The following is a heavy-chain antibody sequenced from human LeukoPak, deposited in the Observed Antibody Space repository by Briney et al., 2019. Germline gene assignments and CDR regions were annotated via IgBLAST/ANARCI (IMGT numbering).Heavy chain of an antibody. V-gene: IGHV4-34*01. CDR3: AGYCSSTSCYRYFDY. Sequence: SETLSLTCTVSGGSISSYYWSWIRQPPGKGLEWIGEINHSGSTNYNPSLKSRVTISVDTSKNQFSLKLSSVTAADTAVYYCAGYCSSTSCYRYFDYWGQGTLVTVSS. CDR1: GGSISSYY. J-gene: IGHJ4*02. CDR2: INHSGST. D-gene: IGHD2-2*03.